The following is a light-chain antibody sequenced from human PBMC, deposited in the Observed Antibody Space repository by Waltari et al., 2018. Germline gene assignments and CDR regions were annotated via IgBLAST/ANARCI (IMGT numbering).Light chain of an antibody. V-gene: IGLV2-8*01. CDR3: SAYAGSNNLL. CDR1: SSDVGHYNY. CDR2: EVQ. Sequence: QSALTQPPSASGSPGQSVTISCTGTSSDVGHYNYVSWYQQRPGSAPTLIVYEVQKRPAGVLDRFSGSKSGNTAYLTVAGLQGEDEAEYFCSAYAGSNNLLFGGGTKLTVL. J-gene: IGLJ3*02.